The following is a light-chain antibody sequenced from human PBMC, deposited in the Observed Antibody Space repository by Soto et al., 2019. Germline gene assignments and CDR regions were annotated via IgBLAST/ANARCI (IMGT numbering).Light chain of an antibody. V-gene: IGLV2-11*01. CDR1: SSDVGGYNY. Sequence: QSVLTQPRSVSGSPGQSVTISCTGTSSDVGGYNYVSWYQQHPGKAPKLMICDVSKRPSGVPDRFSGSKSGNTASLTISGLQAEDEADYYCCSYAGSYTFVVFGGGTQLTVL. J-gene: IGLJ2*01. CDR3: CSYAGSYTFVV. CDR2: DVS.